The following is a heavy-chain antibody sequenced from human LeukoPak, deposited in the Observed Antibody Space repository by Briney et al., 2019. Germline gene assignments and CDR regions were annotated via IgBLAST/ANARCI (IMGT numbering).Heavy chain of an antibody. D-gene: IGHD6-6*01. Sequence: GGSLRLSCAASGFTFSSYAMCWVRQAPGKGLEWVSAISGSGGSTYYADSVKGRFTISRDNSKNTLYLQMNSLRAEDTAVYYCAKAEYSSNYGMDVWGQGTTVTVSS. CDR1: GFTFSSYA. CDR2: ISGSGGST. J-gene: IGHJ6*02. V-gene: IGHV3-23*01. CDR3: AKAEYSSNYGMDV.